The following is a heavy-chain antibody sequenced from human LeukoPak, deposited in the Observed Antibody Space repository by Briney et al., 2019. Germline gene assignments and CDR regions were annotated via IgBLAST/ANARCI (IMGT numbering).Heavy chain of an antibody. D-gene: IGHD2-2*01. Sequence: SETLSLTCTVSGGSISSYYWSWIRQPPGKGLEWIGYIYYSGSTNYNPSLKSRVTISVDTSKNQSSLKLSSVTAADTAVYYCAGRVVPAARWFDPWGQGTLVTVSS. CDR1: GGSISSYY. CDR2: IYYSGST. J-gene: IGHJ5*02. V-gene: IGHV4-59*01. CDR3: AGRVVPAARWFDP.